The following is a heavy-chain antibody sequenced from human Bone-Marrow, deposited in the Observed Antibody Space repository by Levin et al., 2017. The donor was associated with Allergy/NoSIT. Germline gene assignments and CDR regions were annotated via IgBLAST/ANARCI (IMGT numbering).Heavy chain of an antibody. V-gene: IGHV3-9*01. Sequence: SLKISCAAPGFTFDDYAMYWVRQLPGKGLEWVSGISWNRDTAGYADSVKGRFTISRDNDKNFLHLEMNSLRVEDTGLYYCGKGAEQWLDEIDYWGQGTLVTVSS. J-gene: IGHJ4*02. D-gene: IGHD6-19*01. CDR3: GKGAEQWLDEIDY. CDR2: ISWNRDTA. CDR1: GFTFDDYA.